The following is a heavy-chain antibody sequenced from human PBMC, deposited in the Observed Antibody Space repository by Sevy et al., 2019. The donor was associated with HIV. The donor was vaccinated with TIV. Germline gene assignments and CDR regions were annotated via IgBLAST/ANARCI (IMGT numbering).Heavy chain of an antibody. V-gene: IGHV3-23*01. Sequence: GGSLRLSCVASGFTFSKYSMSWVRQTPGKGLEWVSTLSFDGGRINYADSVKGRFTMSRDDSRNTFYLQMDSLRAEDTAIYYCAREGCSKPHDYWGQGTLVTVSS. D-gene: IGHD2-2*01. CDR2: LSFDGGRI. J-gene: IGHJ4*02. CDR3: AREGCSKPHDY. CDR1: GFTFSKYS.